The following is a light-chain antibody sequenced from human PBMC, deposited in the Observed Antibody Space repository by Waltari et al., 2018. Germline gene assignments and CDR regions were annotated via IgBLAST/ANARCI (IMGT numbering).Light chain of an antibody. J-gene: IGKJ1*01. CDR3: QKYGTLPAT. CDR1: QSVSRT. Sequence: EIVLTQSPGTLSSPPGARATLSCRASQSVSRTLAWYQQKPGQAPRLLIYDTSSRAAGIPDRFSGSGFGTDFSLTISRLEPEDFAVYYCQKYGTLPATFGQGTKVEIK. V-gene: IGKV3-20*01. CDR2: DTS.